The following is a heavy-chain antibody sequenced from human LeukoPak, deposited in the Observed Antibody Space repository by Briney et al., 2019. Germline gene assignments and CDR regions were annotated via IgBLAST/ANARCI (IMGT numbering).Heavy chain of an antibody. CDR3: ARDVGYSNYALWLVPYYGMDV. J-gene: IGHJ6*02. CDR1: GYTFTSYY. Sequence: ASVKVSCKASGYTFTSYYMRWVRQAPGQGLEWMGIINPSGGSTSYAQKFQGRVTMTRDTSTSTVYMELSSLRSEDTAVYYCARDVGYSNYALWLVPYYGMDVWGQGTTVTVSS. D-gene: IGHD4-11*01. CDR2: INPSGGST. V-gene: IGHV1-46*01.